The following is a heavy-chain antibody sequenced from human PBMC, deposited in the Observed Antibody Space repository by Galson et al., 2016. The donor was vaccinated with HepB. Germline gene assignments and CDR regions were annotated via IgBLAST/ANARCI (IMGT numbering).Heavy chain of an antibody. CDR3: ATVPILGEVARYLDY. CDR2: IIPLFGTT. Sequence: SVKVSCKASGGSFSSYAITWVRQAPGQGLEWMGGIIPLFGTTDYAQKFQGRITITADGSTSTAFMVLANLRSEDTAVYYCATVPILGEVARYLDYWGQGTLVAVSS. D-gene: IGHD3-3*01. V-gene: IGHV1-69*13. CDR1: GGSFSSYA. J-gene: IGHJ4*02.